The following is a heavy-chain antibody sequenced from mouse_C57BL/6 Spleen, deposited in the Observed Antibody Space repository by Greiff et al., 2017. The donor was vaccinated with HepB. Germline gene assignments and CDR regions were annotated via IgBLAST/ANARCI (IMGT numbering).Heavy chain of an antibody. CDR1: GFTFSSYA. V-gene: IGHV5-9-1*02. CDR3: TRDKVPGYFDD. J-gene: IGHJ2*01. CDR2: ISSGGDYI. Sequence: EVKLMESGEGLVKPGGSLKLSCAASGFTFSSYAMSWVRQTPEKRLEWVAYISSGGDYIYYADTVKGRFTISRDNARNTLYLQMSSLKSEDTAMYYCTRDKVPGYFDDWGQGTTRTVAS.